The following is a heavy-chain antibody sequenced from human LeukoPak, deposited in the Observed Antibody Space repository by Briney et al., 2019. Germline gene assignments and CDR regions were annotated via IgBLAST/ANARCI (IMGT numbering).Heavy chain of an antibody. V-gene: IGHV4-59*08. Sequence: SETLSLTCAVSGGSINSHYWGWIRQPPGKGLQWIGDIYYTEKNNYNPSLKSRVTISLDTSKDHLFLNLTSVLAADTAIYYCVRRDSGWNYFDYWGQGIMVTVSS. CDR3: VRRDSGWNYFDY. CDR2: IYYTEKN. D-gene: IGHD5-12*01. CDR1: GGSINSHY. J-gene: IGHJ4*02.